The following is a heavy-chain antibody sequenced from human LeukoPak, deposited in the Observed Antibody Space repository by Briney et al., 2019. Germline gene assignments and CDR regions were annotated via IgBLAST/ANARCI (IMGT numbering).Heavy chain of an antibody. V-gene: IGHV4-4*07. CDR3: ARGGFSPAARDDALDM. J-gene: IGHJ3*02. CDR2: IYTSGST. Sequence: PSETLSLTCTVSGGSISSYYWSWIRQPAGKGLEWIGRIYTSGSTNYNPSLKSRVTMSVDTSKNQFSLKLSSVTAADTAVYYCARGGFSPAARDDALDMWGQGTMVTVSS. D-gene: IGHD2-2*01. CDR1: GGSISSYY.